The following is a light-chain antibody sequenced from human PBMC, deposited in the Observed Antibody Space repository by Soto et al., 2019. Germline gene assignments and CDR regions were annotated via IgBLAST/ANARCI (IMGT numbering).Light chain of an antibody. V-gene: IGKV3-20*01. CDR2: GAS. CDR3: QQYDISPQT. J-gene: IGKJ1*01. Sequence: EVVLTQSPGTLSLSPGERATLSCRASQSVSRSYIAWYQQKSGQAPRLLIYGASNRATGIPDRFSGSGSGTDFTLTISRLEPEDFAVYYCQQYDISPQTFGQGTEVKIK. CDR1: QSVSRSY.